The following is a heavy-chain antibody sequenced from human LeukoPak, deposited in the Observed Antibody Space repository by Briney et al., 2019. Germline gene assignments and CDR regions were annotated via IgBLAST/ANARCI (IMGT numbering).Heavy chain of an antibody. CDR2: INPSGGST. CDR3: ARDKYYDFWSGHFDY. V-gene: IGHV1-46*01. Sequence: ASVKVSCKASGYTFTSYYMHWVRQAPRQGLEWMGIINPSGGSTSYAQKFQGRVTMTRDTSTSTVYMELSSLRSEDTAVYYCARDKYYDFWSGHFDYWGQGTLVTVSS. J-gene: IGHJ4*02. CDR1: GYTFTSYY. D-gene: IGHD3-3*01.